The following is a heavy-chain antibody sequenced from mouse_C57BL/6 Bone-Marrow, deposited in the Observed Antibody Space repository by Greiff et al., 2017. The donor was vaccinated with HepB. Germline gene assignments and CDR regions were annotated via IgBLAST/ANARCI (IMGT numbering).Heavy chain of an antibody. CDR2: FYPGSGSI. D-gene: IGHD2-4*01. CDR1: GYTFTEYT. CDR3: ARHDSTIYDDYDGGYYFDY. V-gene: IGHV1-62-2*01. J-gene: IGHJ2*01. Sequence: QVQLQQSGAELVKPGASVKLSCKASGYTFTEYTIHWVKQRSGQGLEWIGWFYPGSGSIKYNEKFKDKATLTADKSSSTVYMELSRLTSEDSAVYFCARHDSTIYDDYDGGYYFDYWGQGTTLTVSS.